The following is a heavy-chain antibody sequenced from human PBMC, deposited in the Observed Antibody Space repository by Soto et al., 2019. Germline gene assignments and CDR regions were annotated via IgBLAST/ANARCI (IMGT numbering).Heavy chain of an antibody. J-gene: IGHJ4*02. Sequence: QLQLQESGPGLVRPSETLSLICTVSGGSMTRNDHYWGWIRQSPGKGLEWIGDIKSSGSTNYNLSLKSRVSMSVETSKNQFCLKMNSVTAADTAVYYCARLGSSGWYQGSYFDYWGQGTLVTVSS. CDR2: IKSSGST. V-gene: IGHV4-39*01. CDR1: GGSMTRNDHY. CDR3: ARLGSSGWYQGSYFDY. D-gene: IGHD6-19*01.